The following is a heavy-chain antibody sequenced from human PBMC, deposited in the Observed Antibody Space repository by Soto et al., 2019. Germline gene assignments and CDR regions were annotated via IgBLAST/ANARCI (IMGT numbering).Heavy chain of an antibody. CDR3: ARAGYCSGGSCYSDDYYYYGMDV. D-gene: IGHD2-15*01. CDR1: GGTFSSYA. J-gene: IGHJ6*02. V-gene: IGHV1-69*01. CDR2: IIPIFGTA. Sequence: QVQLVQSGAEVKKPGSSVKVSCTASGGTFSSYAISWVRQAPGQGLEWMGGIIPIFGTANYAQKFQGRVTITADESTSTAYMELSSLRSEDTAVYYCARAGYCSGGSCYSDDYYYYGMDVWGQGTTVTVSS.